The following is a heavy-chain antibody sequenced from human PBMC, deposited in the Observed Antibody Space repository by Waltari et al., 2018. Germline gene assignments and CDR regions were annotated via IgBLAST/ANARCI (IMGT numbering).Heavy chain of an antibody. CDR1: GGSISSYS. J-gene: IGHJ5*02. V-gene: IGHV4-59*01. Sequence: QVQLQESGPGLVKPSETLSLTCTVSGGSISSYSWSWSRQPPGKGLEWIGYIYYSGSTNYNPSLKSRVTISVDTSKNQFSLKLSSVTAADTAVYYCASSYSQYNWFDPWGQGTLVTVSS. CDR2: IYYSGST. CDR3: ASSYSQYNWFDP. D-gene: IGHD1-26*01.